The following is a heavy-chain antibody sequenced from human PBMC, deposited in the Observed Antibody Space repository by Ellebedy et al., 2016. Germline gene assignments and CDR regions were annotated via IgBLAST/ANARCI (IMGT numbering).Heavy chain of an antibody. V-gene: IGHV4-59*12. CDR1: SDSITSYY. CDR3: ARETAMGWYFDL. D-gene: IGHD5-18*01. J-gene: IGHJ2*01. Sequence: SETLSLTCVVSSDSITSYYWSWIRQPPGKGLEWIGYIYYSGSTNYNSSLKSRVTISEDTSKNQFSLKMTSVTAADTAVYYCARETAMGWYFDLWGRGALVTVSS. CDR2: IYYSGST.